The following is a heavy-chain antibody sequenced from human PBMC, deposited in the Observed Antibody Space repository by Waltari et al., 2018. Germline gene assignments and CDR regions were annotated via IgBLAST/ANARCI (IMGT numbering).Heavy chain of an antibody. D-gene: IGHD3-10*01. CDR2: IYYSWST. Sequence: QLQLQESGPGLVKPSETLSLTCTVSGGSISSSSYYWGWIRQPPGKGLEWIGSIYYSWSTYYNPSLKSRVTISVDTSKNQFSLKLSSVTAADTAVYYCARPRLQWFGELSGMDVWGQGTTVSVSS. CDR1: GGSISSSSYY. CDR3: ARPRLQWFGELSGMDV. V-gene: IGHV4-39*01. J-gene: IGHJ6*02.